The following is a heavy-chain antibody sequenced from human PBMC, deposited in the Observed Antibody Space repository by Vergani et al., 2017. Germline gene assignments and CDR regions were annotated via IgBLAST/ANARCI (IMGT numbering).Heavy chain of an antibody. CDR2: ISSDGGST. D-gene: IGHD3-3*01. CDR1: GFTFSTYA. V-gene: IGHV3-23*01. Sequence: EVQLLESGGGLVQPGGSLRLSCAASGFTFSTYAMTWVRQAPGKGLEWVSTISSDGGSTYYADSVKGRFTISRDISKNTLSLQMNSLRAEDTAIYYCAKQGGYDFWSGQYYFDFWGQGTLVTVSS. J-gene: IGHJ4*02. CDR3: AKQGGYDFWSGQYYFDF.